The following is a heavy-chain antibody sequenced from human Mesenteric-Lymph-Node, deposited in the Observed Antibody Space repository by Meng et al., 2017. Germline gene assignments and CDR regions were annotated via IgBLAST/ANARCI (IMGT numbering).Heavy chain of an antibody. J-gene: IGHJ5*02. CDR1: GYTFSGYF. V-gene: IGHV1-2*06. CDR3: ARVGGDYGEFDP. D-gene: IGHD4-17*01. CDR2: INPNTGGT. Sequence: QVQLGQSGAEVKKPGASVKVSCKASGYTFSGYFMHWVRQAPGQGLEWMGRINPNTGGTNYAQKFKGRVTMTRDTSISTAYMELTSLGSDDTAVYYCARVGGDYGEFDPWGQGTLVTAPQ.